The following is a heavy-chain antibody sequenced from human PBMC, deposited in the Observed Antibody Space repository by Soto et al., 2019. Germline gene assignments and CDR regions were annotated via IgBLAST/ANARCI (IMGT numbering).Heavy chain of an antibody. CDR1: GFTFSGYA. V-gene: IGHV3-23*01. J-gene: IGHJ4*02. D-gene: IGHD1-1*01. CDR2: ISTSGSTT. Sequence: EVQLLESGGGFIQPGGSLRLSCAASGFTFSGYAMSWVRQGPGKGLEWVSAISTSGSTTYYADSVKGPFTISRDNSQNTLNLQMNSLRAEDTAVYFCARGRAGTTTYGDLDYWGQGTLVTVSS. CDR3: ARGRAGTTTYGDLDY.